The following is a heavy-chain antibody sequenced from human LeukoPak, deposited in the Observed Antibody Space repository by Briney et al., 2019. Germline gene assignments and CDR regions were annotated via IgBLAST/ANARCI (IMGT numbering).Heavy chain of an antibody. CDR1: GFTFSSYW. CDR3: AELGITMIGGV. CDR2: IKEDGSEE. J-gene: IGHJ6*04. Sequence: GGSLRLSCAASGFTFSSYWMSWVRQAPGKGLEWVANIKEDGSEEYYVDSVTGRFTVPRDNAKNSLYLQMNSLRAEDTAVYYCAELGITMIGGVWGKGTTVTISS. D-gene: IGHD3-10*02. V-gene: IGHV3-7*01.